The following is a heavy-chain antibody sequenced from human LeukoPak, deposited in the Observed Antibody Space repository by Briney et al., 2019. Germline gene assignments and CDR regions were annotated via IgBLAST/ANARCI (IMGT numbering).Heavy chain of an antibody. J-gene: IGHJ4*02. D-gene: IGHD3-10*01. Sequence: GGSLRLSCAASGYTFSSYWMHWVRQAPGKGLVWVSHTNSDGSTTDYAESVRGRFTISRDNAKNTLSMHMNSLTVEDTAVYYCARGIRAYYALDYWGQGILVTVSS. CDR1: GYTFSSYW. V-gene: IGHV3-74*01. CDR2: TNSDGSTT. CDR3: ARGIRAYYALDY.